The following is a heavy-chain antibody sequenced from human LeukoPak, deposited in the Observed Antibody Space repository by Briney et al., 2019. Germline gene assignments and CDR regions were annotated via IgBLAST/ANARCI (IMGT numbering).Heavy chain of an antibody. J-gene: IGHJ3*02. V-gene: IGHV4-30-4*01. D-gene: IGHD3-22*01. CDR2: IYYSGST. CDR1: GGSISSGDYY. Sequence: SQTLSLTCTVSGGSISSGDYYWSWIRQPPGKGLEWIGYIYYSGSTYYNPSLKSRVTISVDTSKNQFSLKLSSVTAADTAVYYCARARDYYDSSGYYGDAFDIWGQGTMVTVSS. CDR3: ARARDYYDSSGYYGDAFDI.